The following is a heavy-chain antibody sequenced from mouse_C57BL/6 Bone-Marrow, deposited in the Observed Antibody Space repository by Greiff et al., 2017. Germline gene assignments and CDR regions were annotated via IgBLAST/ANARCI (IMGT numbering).Heavy chain of an antibody. J-gene: IGHJ2*01. CDR1: GYTFTSYW. V-gene: IGHV1-59*01. CDR3: ARSRARGNSADY. CDR2: IDTSDSYI. D-gene: IGHD3-3*01. Sequence: QVQLQQPGAELVRPGTSVKLSCKASGYTFTSYWMHWVKQRPGQGLEWIGVIDTSDSYINYNQKFKGKATLTVDTSYSTAYMQLSSLTSGDSAVYCWARSRARGNSADYCGQGTTLTVSS.